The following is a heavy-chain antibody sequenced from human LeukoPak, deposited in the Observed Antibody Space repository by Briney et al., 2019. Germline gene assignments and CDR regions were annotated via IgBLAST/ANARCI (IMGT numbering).Heavy chain of an antibody. CDR2: IDPSGGST. D-gene: IGHD1-20*01. CDR1: GYTFTNYY. J-gene: IGHJ4*02. V-gene: IGHV1-46*01. CDR3: ANNWNSDN. Sequence: ASVKVSCKASGYTFTNYYMHWVRQAPGQGLEWMGIIDPSGGSTTYAQKFQGRVTMTRDTSTSTVYMELTSLRSEDTAMYYCANNWNSDNWGQGTLVTVSS.